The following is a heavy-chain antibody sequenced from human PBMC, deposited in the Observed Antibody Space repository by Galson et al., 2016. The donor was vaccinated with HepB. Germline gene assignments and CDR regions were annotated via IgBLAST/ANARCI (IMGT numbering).Heavy chain of an antibody. CDR3: ARLHYYYIWGSPHYYFDY. CDR2: IYYSGNT. CDR1: GDSISSGSYY. Sequence: SETLSLTCTVSGDSISSGSYYWGWIRQSPGKGLEWIGNIYYSGNTFYNPSLKSRVTMSVDTFKNEFSLRLSAVTAADTAVYFCARLHYYYIWGSPHYYFDYWGQGNLVTVSS. D-gene: IGHD3-16*01. V-gene: IGHV4-39*01. J-gene: IGHJ4*02.